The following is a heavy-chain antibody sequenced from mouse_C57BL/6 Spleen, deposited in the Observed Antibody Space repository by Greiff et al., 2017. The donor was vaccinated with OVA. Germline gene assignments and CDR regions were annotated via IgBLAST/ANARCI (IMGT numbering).Heavy chain of an antibody. CDR3: AAYCSNYGFAY. V-gene: IGHV5-4*03. CDR1: GFTFSSSA. Sequence: EVKLVESGGGLVKPGGSLKLSCAASGFTFSSSAMSWVRQTPEKRLEWVATISDGGSYTYYTDNVKGRFTISRDNAKNNLYLQMSHLKSEDTAMYYCAAYCSNYGFAYWGQGTLVTVSA. J-gene: IGHJ3*01. D-gene: IGHD2-5*01. CDR2: ISDGGSYT.